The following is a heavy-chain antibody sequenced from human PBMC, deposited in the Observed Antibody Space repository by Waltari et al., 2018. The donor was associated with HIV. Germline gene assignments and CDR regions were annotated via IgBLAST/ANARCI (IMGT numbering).Heavy chain of an antibody. D-gene: IGHD1-7*01. V-gene: IGHV3-48*04. CDR3: ARDEDWNYVEGMGV. CDR1: GFTLSSSS. J-gene: IGHJ6*02. CDR2: ISDSDSSI. Sequence: EVQLVESGGGLVQPGGSLRLSCSASGFTLSSSSVNWVPQAPGKGLEWVSYISDSDSSIYYADSVRGRFTISRDNAKNSLYLQMNSLRAEDTGVYYCARDEDWNYVEGMGVWGQGTTVTVSS.